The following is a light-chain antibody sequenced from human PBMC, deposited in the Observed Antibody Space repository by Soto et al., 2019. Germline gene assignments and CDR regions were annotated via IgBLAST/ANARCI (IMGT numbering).Light chain of an antibody. CDR1: QSLFYASINKNY. J-gene: IGKJ3*01. CDR3: QEANTLPFT. Sequence: VMTQAPESLSVSLGERATINCNSSQSLFYASINKNYLAWYQQKPRQPPKLLIYWASIRGSGVPDRFSGSGSGTDFTLTISSLQPEDFATYYCQEANTLPFTFGPGTKVDIK. V-gene: IGKV4-1*01. CDR2: WAS.